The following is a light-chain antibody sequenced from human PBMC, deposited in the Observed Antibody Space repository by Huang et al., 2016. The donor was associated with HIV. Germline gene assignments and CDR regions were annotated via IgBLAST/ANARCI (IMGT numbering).Light chain of an antibody. J-gene: IGKJ2*01. CDR3: QQCYASSYT. CDR1: QSIGTW. CDR2: KAA. Sequence: DIQMTQSPSTVSASVGDRVTITCRASQSIGTWLDWYQQKPGKAPKLLIYKAASLQTGVPSRFSGSGSGTQFTLTIHTLQPDDFATYYCQQCYASSYTFGQGTKVEIK. V-gene: IGKV1-5*03.